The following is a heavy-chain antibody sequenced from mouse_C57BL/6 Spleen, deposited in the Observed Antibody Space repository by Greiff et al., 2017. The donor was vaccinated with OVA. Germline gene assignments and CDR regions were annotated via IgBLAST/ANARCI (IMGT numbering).Heavy chain of an antibody. V-gene: IGHV1-64*01. CDR2: IHPNSGST. CDR3: AFITTVVATRWYFDV. D-gene: IGHD1-1*01. CDR1: GYTFTSYW. J-gene: IGHJ1*03. Sequence: VQLQQPGAELVKPGASVKLSCKASGYTFTSYWMHWVKQRPGQGLEWIGMIHPNSGSTNYNEKFKSKATLTLDKSSSTAYMQLSSLTSEDSAVYYGAFITTVVATRWYFDVWGTGTTVTVSS.